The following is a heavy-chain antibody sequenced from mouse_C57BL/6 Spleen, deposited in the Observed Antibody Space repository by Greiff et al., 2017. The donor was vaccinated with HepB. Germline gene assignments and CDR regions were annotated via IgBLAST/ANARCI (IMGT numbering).Heavy chain of an antibody. CDR1: GFTFSDYY. Sequence: EVKLMESEGGLVQPGSSMKLSCTASGFTFSDYYMAWVRQVPEKGLEWVANINYDGSSTYYLDSLKSRFIISRDNAKNILYLQMSSLKSEDTATYYCARSLYYGSSSYWYFDVWGTGTTVTVSS. V-gene: IGHV5-16*01. CDR3: ARSLYYGSSSYWYFDV. J-gene: IGHJ1*03. CDR2: INYDGSST. D-gene: IGHD1-1*01.